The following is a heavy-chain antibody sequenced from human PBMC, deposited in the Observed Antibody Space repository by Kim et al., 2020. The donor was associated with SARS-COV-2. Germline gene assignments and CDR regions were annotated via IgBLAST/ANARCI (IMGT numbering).Heavy chain of an antibody. CDR1: GFTFSSYA. D-gene: IGHD3-10*01. Sequence: GGSLRLSCAASGFTFSSYAMHWVRQAPGKGLEWVAVISYDGSNKYYVDSVKGRFTISRDNSKNTLYLQMNSLRAEDTAVYYCARDTSGYYGSGSYHSGMDVWGQGTTVPVSS. J-gene: IGHJ6*02. CDR2: ISYDGSNK. CDR3: ARDTSGYYGSGSYHSGMDV. V-gene: IGHV3-30*04.